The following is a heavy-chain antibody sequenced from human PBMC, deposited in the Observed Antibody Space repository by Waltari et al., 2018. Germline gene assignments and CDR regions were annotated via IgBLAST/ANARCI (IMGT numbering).Heavy chain of an antibody. CDR3: ARASWYYGSGTARGYFDY. CDR2: ISSSSSTI. J-gene: IGHJ4*02. D-gene: IGHD3-10*01. CDR1: GFTFSSYS. V-gene: IGHV3-48*04. Sequence: EVQLVESGGGLVQPGGSLRLPCAASGFTFSSYSMNWVRQAPGKGLEWVSYISSSSSTICYADSVKGRFTISRDNAKNSLYLQMNSLRAEDTAVYYCARASWYYGSGTARGYFDYWGQGTLVTVSS.